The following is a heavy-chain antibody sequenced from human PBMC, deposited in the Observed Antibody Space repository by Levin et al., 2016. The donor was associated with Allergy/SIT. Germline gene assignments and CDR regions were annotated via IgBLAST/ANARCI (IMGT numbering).Heavy chain of an antibody. V-gene: IGHV1-2*02. CDR3: ARLKVRGVTGPKLPTDYGMDV. Sequence: WVRQAPGQGLEWMGWINPNSGGTNYAQKFQGRVTMTRDTSISTAYMELSRLRSDDTAVYYCARLKVRGVTGPKLPTDYGMDVWGQGTTVTVSS. D-gene: IGHD3-10*01. J-gene: IGHJ6*02. CDR2: INPNSGGT.